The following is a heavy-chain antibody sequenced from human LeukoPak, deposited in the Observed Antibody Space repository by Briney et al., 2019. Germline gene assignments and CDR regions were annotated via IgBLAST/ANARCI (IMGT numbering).Heavy chain of an antibody. CDR2: ISYDGSNK. V-gene: IGHV3-30*04. J-gene: IGHJ4*02. CDR1: GFTFSSYA. Sequence: GGSLRLSCAASGFTFSSYAMHWVRQAPGKGLEWVAVISYDGSNKYYADSVKGRFTISRDNSKNTLYLQMNSLRAEDTAVYYCANTAAGTIGYWGQGTLVTASS. CDR3: ANTAAGTIGY. D-gene: IGHD6-13*01.